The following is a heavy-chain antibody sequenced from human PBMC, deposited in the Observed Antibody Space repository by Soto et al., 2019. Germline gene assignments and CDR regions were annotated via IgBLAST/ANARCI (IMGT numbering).Heavy chain of an antibody. CDR3: ARRIAVAEDDADAFDI. V-gene: IGHV1-3*01. Sequence: QVQLVQSGAEVKKPGASVKVSCKASGYTFTSYAMHWVRQAPGQRLEWMGWINAGNGNTKYSQKFQGRVTITRDTSASTAYMELSSMRSEDTAVYCCARRIAVAEDDADAFDIWGQGTMVTVSS. CDR1: GYTFTSYA. D-gene: IGHD6-19*01. J-gene: IGHJ3*02. CDR2: INAGNGNT.